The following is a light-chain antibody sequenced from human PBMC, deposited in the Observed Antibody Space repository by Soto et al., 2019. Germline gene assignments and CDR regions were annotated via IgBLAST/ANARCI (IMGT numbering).Light chain of an antibody. CDR3: SSFARTHTYV. CDR2: EVN. V-gene: IGLV2-14*01. J-gene: IGLJ1*01. CDR1: SSDVAFYNH. Sequence: QSALTQPASVSGSTGQSITISCTGTSSDVAFYNHVSWYQQHPGKAPKLLIYEVNNRPSGVSHRFSGSKSGNTASLTISGIQDEYEADYYCSSFARTHTYVFGTGTKLTVL.